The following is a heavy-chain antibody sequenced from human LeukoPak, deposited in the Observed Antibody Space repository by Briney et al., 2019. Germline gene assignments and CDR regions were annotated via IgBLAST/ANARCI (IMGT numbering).Heavy chain of an antibody. V-gene: IGHV3-30*04. CDR1: GFTLSSYA. Sequence: GRSLRLSCAASGFTLSSYAMHWVRQAPGKGLEWVAVISYDGSNKYYADSVKGRFTISRDNSKNTLYLQMNSLRAEDTAVYYCARSYDSSGYYRYYFDYWGQGTLVTVSS. CDR3: ARSYDSSGYYRYYFDY. CDR2: ISYDGSNK. D-gene: IGHD3-22*01. J-gene: IGHJ4*02.